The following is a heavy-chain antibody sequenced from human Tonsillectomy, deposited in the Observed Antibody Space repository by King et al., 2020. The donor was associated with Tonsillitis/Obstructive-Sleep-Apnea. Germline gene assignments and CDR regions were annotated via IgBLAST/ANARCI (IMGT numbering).Heavy chain of an antibody. D-gene: IGHD3-3*01. CDR3: ARHNYDFWSGYSTTPGDPGAFDI. Sequence: QLVQSGAEVKKPGESLRISCKGSGYSFTKYWISWVRQMPGKGLEWLGRIDPSDSYTNYGPSFQGHVTISADKSISTAHVQWSSLKASDTAIYYCARHNYDFWSGYSTTPGDPGAFDIWGQGTMVIVS. J-gene: IGHJ3*02. CDR1: GYSFTKYW. CDR2: IDPSDSYT. V-gene: IGHV5-10-1*01.